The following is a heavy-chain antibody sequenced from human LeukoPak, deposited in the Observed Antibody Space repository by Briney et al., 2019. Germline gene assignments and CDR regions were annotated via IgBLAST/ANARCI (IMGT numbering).Heavy chain of an antibody. J-gene: IGHJ1*01. CDR1: GFTFDDYA. CDR2: ISSSNSTI. V-gene: IGHV3-48*01. D-gene: IGHD3-3*01. Sequence: GGSLRLSCAASGFTFDDYAMNWVRQAPGKGLEWVSYISSSNSTIYYADSVKGRFTISRDNAKNSLYLQMNSLRAEDTAVYYCATFNFWSGEFFQHWGQGTLVTVSS. CDR3: ATFNFWSGEFFQH.